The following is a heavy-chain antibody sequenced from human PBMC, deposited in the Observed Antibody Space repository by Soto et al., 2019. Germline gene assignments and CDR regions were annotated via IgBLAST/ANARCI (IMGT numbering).Heavy chain of an antibody. Sequence: GGSLRLSCAASGFTFSSYGMHWVRQAPGKGLEWVAVIWYDGSNKYYADSVKGRFTISRDNSKNTLYLQMNSLRAEDTAVYYCARCRRSYYDYYYGMDVWGQGTTVTVSS. CDR2: IWYDGSNK. CDR1: GFTFSSYG. D-gene: IGHD1-26*01. CDR3: ARCRRSYYDYYYGMDV. V-gene: IGHV3-33*01. J-gene: IGHJ6*02.